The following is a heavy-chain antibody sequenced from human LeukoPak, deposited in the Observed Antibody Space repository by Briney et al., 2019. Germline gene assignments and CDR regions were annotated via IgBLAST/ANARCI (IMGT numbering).Heavy chain of an antibody. J-gene: IGHJ4*02. CDR3: ARDIHVDYVGAFDN. D-gene: IGHD4-17*01. V-gene: IGHV4-4*02. CDR1: GGSISSSSR. Sequence: PSQTLSLTCTVSGGSISSSSRWSGVRPPPERGLEWGGEIYDSGNTYYTPSLKGRVTISVDRSKNQFSLQLSCVTAADAAVYYCARDIHVDYVGAFDNWGQGTLVTVSS. CDR2: IYDSGNT.